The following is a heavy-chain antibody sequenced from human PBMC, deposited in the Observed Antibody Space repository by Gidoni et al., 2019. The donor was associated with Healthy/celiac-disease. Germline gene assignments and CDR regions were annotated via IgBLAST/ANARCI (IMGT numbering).Heavy chain of an antibody. J-gene: IGHJ4*02. D-gene: IGHD4-17*01. Sequence: QVQLVQSGAEVKKPGASVKVSCKASGYTFTSYYMHWVRQAPGQGLEWMGIINPSGGSTSYAQKFQGRVTMTRDTSTSTGYMELSSLRSEDTAVYYCARDRATVTTRGGLVDYWGQGTLVTVSS. CDR1: GYTFTSYY. V-gene: IGHV1-46*01. CDR3: ARDRATVTTRGGLVDY. CDR2: INPSGGST.